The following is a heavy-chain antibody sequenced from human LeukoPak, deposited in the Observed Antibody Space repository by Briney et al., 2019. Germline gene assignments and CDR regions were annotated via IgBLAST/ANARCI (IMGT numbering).Heavy chain of an antibody. CDR2: IGTAGDT. V-gene: IGHV3-13*01. Sequence: HAGGSLRLSCAASGFTFSSYDMHWVRQATGKGLEWVSAIGTAGDTYYPGSVKGRFTISRENAKNSLYLQMNSLRAGDTAVYYCARGNYAEVPNEIYYYYYYGMDVWGQGTTVTVSS. CDR3: ARGNYAEVPNEIYYYYYYGMDV. CDR1: GFTFSSYD. D-gene: IGHD4-17*01. J-gene: IGHJ6*02.